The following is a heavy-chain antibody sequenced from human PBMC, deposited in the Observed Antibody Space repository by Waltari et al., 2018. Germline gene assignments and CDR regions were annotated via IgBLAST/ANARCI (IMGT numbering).Heavy chain of an antibody. J-gene: IGHJ4*02. CDR3: ARNRAYGSGSFRFDY. CDR2: IYHSGST. V-gene: IGHV4-38-2*01. CDR1: GYSLSSGYY. Sequence: QVQLQESGPGLVKPSEPLSLTCAVSGYSLSSGYYWGWIRQPPGKGLEWIGSIYHSGSTYYNPSLKSRVTISVDTSKNQFSLKLSSVTAADTAVYYCARNRAYGSGSFRFDYWGQGTLVTVSS. D-gene: IGHD3-10*01.